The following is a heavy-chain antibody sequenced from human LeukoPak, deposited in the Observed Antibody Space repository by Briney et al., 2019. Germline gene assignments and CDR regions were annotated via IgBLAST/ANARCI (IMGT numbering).Heavy chain of an antibody. J-gene: IGHJ3*02. CDR3: ARDPVITADNDDAFDI. D-gene: IGHD1-1*01. Sequence: GASVKVSCKASGGTFSSYAISWVRRAPGQGLEWMGRIIPILGIANYAQKFQGRVTITADKSTSTAYMELSSLRSEDTAVYYCARDPVITADNDDAFDIWGQGTMVTVSS. V-gene: IGHV1-69*04. CDR2: IIPILGIA. CDR1: GGTFSSYA.